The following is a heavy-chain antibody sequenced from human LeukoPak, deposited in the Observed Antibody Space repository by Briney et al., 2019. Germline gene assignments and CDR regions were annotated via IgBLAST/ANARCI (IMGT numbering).Heavy chain of an antibody. D-gene: IGHD2-2*01. Sequence: ASVKVSCKASGYTFTGYYMHWVRQAPGQGLEWMGRINPNSGGTNYAQKFQGRVTMTRDTSISTAYMELSRLRSDDTAVYYCARDTIGYCSSTGCPSWDWGYYYYGMNVWGQGTTVTVSS. CDR2: INPNSGGT. J-gene: IGHJ6*02. CDR1: GYTFTGYY. CDR3: ARDTIGYCSSTGCPSWDWGYYYYGMNV. V-gene: IGHV1-2*06.